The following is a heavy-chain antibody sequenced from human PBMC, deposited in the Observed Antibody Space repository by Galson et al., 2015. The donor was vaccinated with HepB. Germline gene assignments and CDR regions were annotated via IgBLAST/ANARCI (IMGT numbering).Heavy chain of an antibody. D-gene: IGHD2-15*01. Sequence: SVKVSCKASGGTFSSYAISWVRQAPGQGLEWMGGIIPIFGTANYAQKFQGRVTITADESTSTAYMELSSLRSEDTAVYYCASSGVGYCSGGSCYENDAFDIWGQGTMVTVSS. CDR1: GGTFSSYA. J-gene: IGHJ3*02. CDR3: ASSGVGYCSGGSCYENDAFDI. CDR2: IIPIFGTA. V-gene: IGHV1-69*13.